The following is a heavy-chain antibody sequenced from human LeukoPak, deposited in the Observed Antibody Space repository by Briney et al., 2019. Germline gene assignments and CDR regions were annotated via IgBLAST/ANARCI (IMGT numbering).Heavy chain of an antibody. V-gene: IGHV4-34*01. CDR1: GGSFSGYY. Sequence: SETLSLTCAVYGGSFSGYYWSWIRQPPGKGLEWIGEINHSGGTKYNPSLKSRVTISVDTSKNQFSLNLKSLSAADTAVYYCARGQWLDNDWGQGTLVTVSS. D-gene: IGHD6-19*01. CDR2: INHSGGT. CDR3: ARGQWLDND. J-gene: IGHJ4*02.